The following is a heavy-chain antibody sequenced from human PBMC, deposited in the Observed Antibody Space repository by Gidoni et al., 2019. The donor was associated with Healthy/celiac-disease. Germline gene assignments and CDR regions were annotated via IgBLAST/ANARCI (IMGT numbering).Heavy chain of an antibody. CDR2: IYHSGST. Sequence: QVQLQESGPGLVKPSGTLSLTCAVSGGSISSSNWWSWVRQPPGKGLELIGEIYHSGSTNYNPSLKSRVTISVDKSKNQFSLKLSSVTAADTAVYYCARSLWFWDSNYYYGMDVWGQGTTVTVSS. D-gene: IGHD3-10*01. V-gene: IGHV4-4*02. J-gene: IGHJ6*02. CDR3: ARSLWFWDSNYYYGMDV. CDR1: GGSISSSNW.